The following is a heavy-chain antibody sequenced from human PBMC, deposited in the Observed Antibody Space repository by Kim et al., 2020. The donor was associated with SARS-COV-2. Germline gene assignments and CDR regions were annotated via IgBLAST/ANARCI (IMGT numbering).Heavy chain of an antibody. D-gene: IGHD6-13*01. V-gene: IGHV3-21*01. Sequence: YADSVKGRFTIPRDNAKNSLYLQMNSLRAEDTAVYYCASPPGIRAYYFDYWGQGTLVTVSS. J-gene: IGHJ4*02. CDR3: ASPPGIRAYYFDY.